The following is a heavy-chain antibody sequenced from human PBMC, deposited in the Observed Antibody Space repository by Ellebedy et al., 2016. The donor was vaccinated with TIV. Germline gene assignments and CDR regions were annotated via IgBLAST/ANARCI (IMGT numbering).Heavy chain of an antibody. V-gene: IGHV3-11*01. CDR3: ARVHLGLASDAFDI. Sequence: GGSLRLSXAASGFTFSDYYMSWIRQAPGKGLEWVSYISSSGSTIYYADSVKGRFTISRDNAKNSLYLQMNSLRAEDTAVYYCARVHLGLASDAFDIWGQGTRVTVSS. CDR1: GFTFSDYY. D-gene: IGHD3-3*01. CDR2: ISSSGSTI. J-gene: IGHJ3*02.